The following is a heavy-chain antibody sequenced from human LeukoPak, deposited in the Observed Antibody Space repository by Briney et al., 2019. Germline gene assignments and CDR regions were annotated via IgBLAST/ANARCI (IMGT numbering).Heavy chain of an antibody. CDR1: GFTVSSNY. CDR2: IYSAGNT. Sequence: GGSLRLSCVASGFTVSSNYMSWVRQAPGKGLEWVSVIYSAGNTYYADSVKGRFTISRHNSKNTLYLQMNSLRVEDTAVCYCVRGGTPGYSSGRIDYWGQGTLVTVSS. V-gene: IGHV3-53*04. CDR3: VRGGTPGYSSGRIDY. D-gene: IGHD6-19*01. J-gene: IGHJ4*02.